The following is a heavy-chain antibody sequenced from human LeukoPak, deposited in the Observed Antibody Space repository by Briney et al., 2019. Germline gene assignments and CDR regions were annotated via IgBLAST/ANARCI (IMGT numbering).Heavy chain of an antibody. Sequence: PGRSLRLSCAASGYTFSSYGMHWVRLAPGKGLEWVAVISYDGSNKYYADSVKGRFTISRDNSKNTLYLQMNSLSAEDTGVYYCAKDLTMVRGVIISFDYYYGMDVWGQGTTVTVSS. CDR3: AKDLTMVRGVIISFDYYYGMDV. J-gene: IGHJ6*02. D-gene: IGHD3-10*01. CDR2: ISYDGSNK. CDR1: GYTFSSYG. V-gene: IGHV3-30*18.